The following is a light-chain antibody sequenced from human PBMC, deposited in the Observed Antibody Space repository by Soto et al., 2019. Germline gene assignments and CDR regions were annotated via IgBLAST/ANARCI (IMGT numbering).Light chain of an antibody. CDR3: TSYSSSDIFYV. Sequence: QSVLTQPASVSGSPGQSITISCTGTSSDIGGYYYVSWYQHHPGKAPKLLIYQVTNRPSRVSNRFSGSKSGNTASLTISGLQADDEADSYCTSYSSSDIFYVFGTGTKFTVL. CDR1: SSDIGGYYY. V-gene: IGLV2-14*01. J-gene: IGLJ1*01. CDR2: QVT.